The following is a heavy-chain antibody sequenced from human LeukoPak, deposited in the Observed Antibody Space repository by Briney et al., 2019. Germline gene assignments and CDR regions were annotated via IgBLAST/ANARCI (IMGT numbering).Heavy chain of an antibody. CDR3: ARAGPRYFDWSPKSADY. Sequence: PSETLSLTCAVYGGSFSGYYWSWIRQPPGKGLEWIGEINQSGSTNYNPSLKSRVTISVDTSKNQFSLKLSSVTAADTAVYYCARAGPRYFDWSPKSADYWGQGTLVTVSS. CDR1: GGSFSGYY. D-gene: IGHD3-9*01. CDR2: INQSGST. J-gene: IGHJ4*02. V-gene: IGHV4-34*01.